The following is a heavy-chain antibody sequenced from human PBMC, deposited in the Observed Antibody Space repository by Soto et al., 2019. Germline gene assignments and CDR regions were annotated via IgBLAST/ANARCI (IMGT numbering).Heavy chain of an antibody. CDR1: GYSFATYA. Sequence: QVQLVQSGAEVKKPGTSVKVSCKASGYSFATYAIHWVRQAPGQGLEWMGWINPATGNTEYSDNYQDRVTFTRDTSATTAYMELRGLRSEDTAVYYCARRYKSAGWLEPWGQGTLVTVSS. D-gene: IGHD1-1*01. J-gene: IGHJ5*02. CDR2: INPATGNT. V-gene: IGHV1-3*01. CDR3: ARRYKSAGWLEP.